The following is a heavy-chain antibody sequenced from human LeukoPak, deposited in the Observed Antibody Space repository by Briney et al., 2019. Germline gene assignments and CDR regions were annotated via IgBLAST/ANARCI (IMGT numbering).Heavy chain of an antibody. CDR3: AREMSPTDPFFDY. J-gene: IGHJ4*02. V-gene: IGHV1-2*02. CDR1: GYTFTDYY. Sequence: ASVKVSCKASGYTFTDYYIHWVRQAPGQGLEWMGWMNPNSGGTNFAQKFQGRVTMTRDTSISAVYMELSRLTSDDTAVYYCAREMSPTDPFFDYWGQGTSVTVSS. CDR2: MNPNSGGT.